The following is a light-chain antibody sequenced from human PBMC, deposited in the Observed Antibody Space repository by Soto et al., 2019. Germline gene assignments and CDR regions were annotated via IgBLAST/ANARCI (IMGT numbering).Light chain of an antibody. CDR1: SSNIGAGYD. Sequence: QAVVTQPPSVSGAPGQRVTISCTGSSSNIGAGYDVHWYQQLPGTAPKLLIYGNSNRPSGVPDRFSGSKSGTSASLAITGIQAEDEADYYYQSYDSSLSVVVFGGGTKLTVL. J-gene: IGLJ2*01. CDR3: QSYDSSLSVVV. CDR2: GNS. V-gene: IGLV1-40*01.